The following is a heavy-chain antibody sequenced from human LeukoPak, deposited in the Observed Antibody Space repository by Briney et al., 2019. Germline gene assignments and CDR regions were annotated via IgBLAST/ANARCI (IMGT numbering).Heavy chain of an antibody. V-gene: IGHV3-7*01. J-gene: IGHJ4*02. D-gene: IGHD5-12*01. CDR3: ARERGSHCFDY. CDR1: GFTFSNYW. CDR2: IKQDGSES. Sequence: GGSLRLSCAASGFTFSNYWMTWVRQAPGKGLEWVANIKQDGSESYYVDSVKGRFTISRDNAKHSLYLQVNSLRAEDTAVYYCARERGSHCFDYWGQGTLVTVSS.